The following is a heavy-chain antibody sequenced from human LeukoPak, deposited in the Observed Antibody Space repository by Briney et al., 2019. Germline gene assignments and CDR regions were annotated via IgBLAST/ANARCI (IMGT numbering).Heavy chain of an antibody. J-gene: IGHJ4*02. Sequence: ASVKVSCKASGYTFTRYDINWVRQATGQGLEWMGWMNPNSGNTGYAQKFQGRVTMTRNTSISTAYMELSGLRSEDTAVYYCARGVADYYDSSGYWRVYYFDYWGQGTLVTVSS. D-gene: IGHD3-22*01. V-gene: IGHV1-8*01. CDR3: ARGVADYYDSSGYWRVYYFDY. CDR1: GYTFTRYD. CDR2: MNPNSGNT.